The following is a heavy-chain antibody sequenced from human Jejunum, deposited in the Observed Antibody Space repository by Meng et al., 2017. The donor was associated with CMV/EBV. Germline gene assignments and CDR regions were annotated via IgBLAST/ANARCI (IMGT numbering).Heavy chain of an antibody. Sequence: GNYRSYAMRWVRQAPVKGLASMGGIIPIFGTANYAQKFQGRVTITTDESTSTAYMELSSLRSEDTAVYYCARGRRGYYYDSSGYLDYWGQGTLVTVSS. V-gene: IGHV1-69*05. CDR1: GNYRSYA. CDR2: IIPIFGTA. D-gene: IGHD3-22*01. J-gene: IGHJ4*02. CDR3: ARGRRGYYYDSSGYLDY.